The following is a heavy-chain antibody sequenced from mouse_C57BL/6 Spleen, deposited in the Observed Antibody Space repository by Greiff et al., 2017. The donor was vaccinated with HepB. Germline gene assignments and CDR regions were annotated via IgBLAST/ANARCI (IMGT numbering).Heavy chain of an antibody. Sequence: EVKLMESGGGLVQPGGSLKLSCAASGFTFSDYYMYWVRQTPEKRLEWVAYISNGGGSTYYPDTVKGRFTISRDNAKNTLYLQMSRLKSEDTAMYYCARQESNYAWFAYWGQGTLVTVSA. J-gene: IGHJ3*01. CDR1: GFTFSDYY. D-gene: IGHD2-5*01. CDR3: ARQESNYAWFAY. V-gene: IGHV5-12*01. CDR2: ISNGGGST.